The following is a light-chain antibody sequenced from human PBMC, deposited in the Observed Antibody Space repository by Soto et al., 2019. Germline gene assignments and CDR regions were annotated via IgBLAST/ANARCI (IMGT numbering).Light chain of an antibody. CDR3: QQYGTSRLT. CDR1: QSVSSNY. CDR2: GAS. Sequence: EIVLTQSPGTLSLSPVERATLSCRASQSVSSNYLAWYQQKPGQGPRLLIYGASSRATVTPDRFSGSGSGTDFTLTISRLEPEDFAVYYCQQYGTSRLTFGGGTKVEIK. J-gene: IGKJ4*01. V-gene: IGKV3-20*01.